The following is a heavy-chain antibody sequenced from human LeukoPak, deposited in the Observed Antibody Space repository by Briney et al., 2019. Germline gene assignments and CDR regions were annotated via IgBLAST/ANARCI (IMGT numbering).Heavy chain of an antibody. CDR2: IYYSGST. J-gene: IGHJ4*02. Sequence: SETLSLTCTVSGGSFSSNYWSWIRQPPGKGLEWIGHIYYSGSTNYNPSLKSRVTISVDTSKNQFSLKLSSVTAADTAVYYCARGRSDSGYDMAYWGQGTLVTVSS. CDR1: GGSFSSNY. V-gene: IGHV4-59*08. D-gene: IGHD5-12*01. CDR3: ARGRSDSGYDMAY.